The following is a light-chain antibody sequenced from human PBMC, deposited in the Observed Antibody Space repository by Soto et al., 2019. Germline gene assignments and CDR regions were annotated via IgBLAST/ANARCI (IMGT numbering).Light chain of an antibody. V-gene: IGKV1-33*01. J-gene: IGKJ4*01. CDR3: QQYDNLPLT. Sequence: DIQITPSPSSLSASVGDRVTITCQASQDIKNYLNWYQQKSGKAPKLLIYDASDLETGVPSRFSGSGSGTDFTFTINSLQPEDIATYYCQQYDNLPLTFGGGTKVDIK. CDR2: DAS. CDR1: QDIKNY.